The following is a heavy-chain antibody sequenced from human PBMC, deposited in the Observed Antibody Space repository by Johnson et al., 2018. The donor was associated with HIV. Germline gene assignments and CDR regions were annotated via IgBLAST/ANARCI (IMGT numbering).Heavy chain of an antibody. Sequence: QVQLVESGGGVVQPGRSLRLSCAASGFTFSSYGMHWVRQAPGKGLEWVAFIRYDGSNKYSADSVKSRFTIPRDNSKNTGFLQMNTLRADDTAVYYCAKVARYGGSGWVDAFDIWGQGTMVTVS. CDR2: IRYDGSNK. V-gene: IGHV3-30*02. J-gene: IGHJ3*02. D-gene: IGHD6-19*01. CDR3: AKVARYGGSGWVDAFDI. CDR1: GFTFSSYG.